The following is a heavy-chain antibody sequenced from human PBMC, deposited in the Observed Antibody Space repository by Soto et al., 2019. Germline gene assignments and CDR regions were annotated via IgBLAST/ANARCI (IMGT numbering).Heavy chain of an antibody. CDR1: GGSISSSSYY. J-gene: IGHJ4*02. D-gene: IGHD4-17*01. CDR3: ARQGIYGDYEFDY. V-gene: IGHV4-39*01. CDR2: IYYSGST. Sequence: TSETLSLTCTVSGGSISSSSYYWGWIRQPPGKGLEWIGSIYYSGSTYYNPSFKSRVTISVDTSKNQFSLKLSSVTAADTAVYYCARQGIYGDYEFDYWGQGTLVTGSS.